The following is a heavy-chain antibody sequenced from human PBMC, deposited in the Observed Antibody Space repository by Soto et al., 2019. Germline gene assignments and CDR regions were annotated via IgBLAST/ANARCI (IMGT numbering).Heavy chain of an antibody. CDR1: GYNFTSSW. V-gene: IGHV5-51*01. D-gene: IGHD2-15*01. J-gene: IGHJ5*02. CDR3: AREGGVATYYSRRWFDP. CDR2: IYPGDSNT. Sequence: GESLKISCQGSGYNFTSSWINWVRQMPGKGLEWMGIIYPGDSNTRYSPSFQGQVTISADKSISTAYLQWSSLKASDTAMYYCAREGGVATYYSRRWFDPWGQGTQVTVSS.